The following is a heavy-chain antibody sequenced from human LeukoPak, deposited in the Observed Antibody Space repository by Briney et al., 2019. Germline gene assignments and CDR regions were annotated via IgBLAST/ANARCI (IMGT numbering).Heavy chain of an antibody. Sequence: GSLRLSCAASGFTFSSYSMNWVRQAPGKGLEWVSFISSSSSYIYYADSVKGRFIISRDNAKNSLFPQMNSLRAEDTAVYYCARASSSWYYFDYWGQGTLVTVSS. CDR2: ISSSSSYI. CDR3: ARASSSWYYFDY. D-gene: IGHD6-13*01. V-gene: IGHV3-21*01. CDR1: GFTFSSYS. J-gene: IGHJ4*02.